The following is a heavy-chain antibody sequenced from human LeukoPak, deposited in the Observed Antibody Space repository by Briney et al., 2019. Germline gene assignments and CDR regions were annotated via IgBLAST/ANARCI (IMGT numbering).Heavy chain of an antibody. CDR2: IIPILGIA. V-gene: IGHV1-69*04. CDR1: GGTFSSYA. D-gene: IGHD1-26*01. Sequence: ASVKVSCKASGGTFSSYAISWVRQAPGQGLEWMGRIIPILGIANYAQKFQGRVTITADKSTSTAYMELSSLRSDDTAVYYCARAGERYSGSYFDYWGQGTLVTVSS. J-gene: IGHJ4*02. CDR3: ARAGERYSGSYFDY.